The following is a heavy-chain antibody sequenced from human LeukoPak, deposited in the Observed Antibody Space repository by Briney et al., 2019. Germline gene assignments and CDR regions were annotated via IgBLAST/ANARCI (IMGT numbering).Heavy chain of an antibody. J-gene: IGHJ6*03. CDR1: GGSISSSSYY. CDR3: ARGVPKTSYYYYYMDV. CDR2: IYYSGST. Sequence: SETLSLTCTVSGGSISSSSYYWGWIRQPPGKGLEWIGSIYYSGSTYYNPSLKSRVTISVDTSKNQFSLKLSSVTAADTAVYYCARGVPKTSYYYYYMDVWGKGTTVTVSS. D-gene: IGHD4-11*01. V-gene: IGHV4-39*01.